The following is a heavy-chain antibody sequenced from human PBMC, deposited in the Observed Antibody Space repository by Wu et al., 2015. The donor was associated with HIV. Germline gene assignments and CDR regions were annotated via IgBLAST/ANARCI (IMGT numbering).Heavy chain of an antibody. Sequence: QVQLVQSGPEFKEPGASVKVSCKASGYIFNEYYTHWVRQAPGHGPEWMGFINPKSGETKYGDEVSRTGSTLSRDTSMRTTYMELTRLTYDDSAMYYCVRDGGPVEFDRWGQGTLVIVSS. D-gene: IGHD6-19*01. CDR3: VRDGGPVEFDR. CDR1: GYIFNEYY. J-gene: IGHJ5*02. CDR2: INPKSGET. V-gene: IGHV1-2*02.